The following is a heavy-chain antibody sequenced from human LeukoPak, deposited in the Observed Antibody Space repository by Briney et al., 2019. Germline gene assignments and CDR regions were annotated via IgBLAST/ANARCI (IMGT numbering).Heavy chain of an antibody. CDR2: INHSGST. J-gene: IGHJ6*03. CDR1: GGSFSGYY. D-gene: IGHD3-16*01. V-gene: IGHV4-34*01. Sequence: SETLSLTCAVYGGSFSGYYWSWIRQPPGKGLEWIGEINHSGSTNYNPSLKSRVTISVDTSKSQFSLKLSSVTAADTAVYYCARGGRPASPIMWYYYYYYMDVWGKGTTVTISS. CDR3: ARGGRPASPIMWYYYYYYMDV.